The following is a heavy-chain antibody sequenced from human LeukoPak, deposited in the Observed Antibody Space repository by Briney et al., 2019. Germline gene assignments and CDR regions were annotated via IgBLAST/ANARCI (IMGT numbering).Heavy chain of an antibody. CDR1: GYTLTELS. CDR3: ATAGYCSSTSCHKAPNWYFDL. Sequence: ASVKVPCKVSGYTLTELSMHWVRQAPGKGLEWMGGFDPEDGETIYAQKFQGRVTMTEDTSTDTAYMELSSLRSEDTAVYYCATAGYCSSTSCHKAPNWYFDLWGRGTLVTVSS. D-gene: IGHD2-2*02. J-gene: IGHJ2*01. CDR2: FDPEDGET. V-gene: IGHV1-24*01.